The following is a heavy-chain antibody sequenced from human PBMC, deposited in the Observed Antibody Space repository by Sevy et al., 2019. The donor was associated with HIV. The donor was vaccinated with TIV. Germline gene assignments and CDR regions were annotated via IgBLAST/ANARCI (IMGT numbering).Heavy chain of an antibody. J-gene: IGHJ6*02. CDR3: ARPTSGLSEYEPLDNARFYGMDV. D-gene: IGHD1-20*01. V-gene: IGHV3-21*01. CDR1: GFTFRSYS. Sequence: GGSLRLSCAASGFTFRSYSMNWVRQAPGRGLEWVSSITSSSSFIFYADSVKGRFTISRDNAKSSLFLQMNSLRAEDTAVYYCARPTSGLSEYEPLDNARFYGMDVWGQGTTVTVSS. CDR2: ITSSSSFI.